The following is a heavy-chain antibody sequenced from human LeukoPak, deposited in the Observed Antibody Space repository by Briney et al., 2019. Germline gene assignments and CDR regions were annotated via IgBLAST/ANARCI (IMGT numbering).Heavy chain of an antibody. J-gene: IGHJ4*02. CDR3: ARDVRPDY. CDR1: GFTFSAYW. D-gene: IGHD6-6*01. Sequence: PGGSLRLSCVGSGFTFSAYWMSWVRQAPGEGLEWVANIKQDGTEKYYMDSVKGRFSISRDNAKNSLYLQMNALRAEDTAVYYCARDVRPDYWGQGTLVTVST. V-gene: IGHV3-7*04. CDR2: IKQDGTEK.